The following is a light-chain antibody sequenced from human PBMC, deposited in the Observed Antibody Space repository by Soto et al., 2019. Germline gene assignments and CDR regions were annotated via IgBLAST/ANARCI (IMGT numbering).Light chain of an antibody. J-gene: IGKJ1*01. CDR1: QSFNSIY. V-gene: IGKV3-20*01. Sequence: MLSQSPGALSLSPGERATLSCRASQSFNSIYLAWYQQKPGQAPSLLIYGASSRATGIPDRFSGSGSGTDFTLTISRLEPEDFAVYYCHQYDSWTFGQGTKV. CDR2: GAS. CDR3: HQYDSWT.